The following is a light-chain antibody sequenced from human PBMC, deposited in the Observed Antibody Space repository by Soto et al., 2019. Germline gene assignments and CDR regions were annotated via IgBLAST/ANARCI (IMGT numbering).Light chain of an antibody. CDR1: SSNIGANT. CDR2: FGS. Sequence: QSVLTQSPSASGTPGQRVTISCSGSSSNIGANTVTWYQQLPGTAPKLLIFFGSHRPSGVSDRFSGSKSGSSASLAISGIQSEDEAEYYCSAWDDSLNGVVFGGGTKVTVL. CDR3: SAWDDSLNGVV. V-gene: IGLV1-44*01. J-gene: IGLJ2*01.